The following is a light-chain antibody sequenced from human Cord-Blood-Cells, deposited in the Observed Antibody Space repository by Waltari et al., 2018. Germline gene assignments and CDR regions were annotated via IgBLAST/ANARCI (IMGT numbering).Light chain of an antibody. Sequence: QSALTQPASVSGSPGRSITISCTGTSSDVGSYNLLSWYQQHPGKAPKLMIYEGSKRPSGVSNRFSGSKSGNTASLTISGLQAEDEADYYCCSYAGSSTFVVFGGGTKLTVL. CDR1: SSDVGSYNL. CDR2: EGS. CDR3: CSYAGSSTFVV. J-gene: IGLJ2*01. V-gene: IGLV2-23*03.